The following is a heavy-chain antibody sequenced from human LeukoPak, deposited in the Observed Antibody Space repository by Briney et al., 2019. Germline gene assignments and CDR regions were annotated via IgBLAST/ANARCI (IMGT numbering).Heavy chain of an antibody. Sequence: GESLKISCNGSGYSFTYYWIGWVRQMPRKRLEWMGIIYPGDSDTRYRPSFQGQVTISVDKSSSTAYLQWSSLKASHTAMYYCARQDDNSKYFFDYWGEGALVTVSS. CDR3: ARQDDNSKYFFDY. CDR1: GYSFTYYW. CDR2: IYPGDSDT. J-gene: IGHJ4*02. V-gene: IGHV5-51*01. D-gene: IGHD1-1*01.